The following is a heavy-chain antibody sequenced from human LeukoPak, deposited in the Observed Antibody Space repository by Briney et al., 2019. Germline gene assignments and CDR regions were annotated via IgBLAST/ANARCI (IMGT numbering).Heavy chain of an antibody. V-gene: IGHV3-23*01. Sequence: PGGSLRLSCAASGFTFSSYAMSWVRQAPGKGPEWVSAISGSGGSTYYADSVKGRFTISRDNSKNTLYLQMNSLRAEDTAVYYCAKGRYGDYAAFDYWGQGTLVTVSS. CDR2: ISGSGGST. J-gene: IGHJ4*02. CDR1: GFTFSSYA. CDR3: AKGRYGDYAAFDY. D-gene: IGHD4-17*01.